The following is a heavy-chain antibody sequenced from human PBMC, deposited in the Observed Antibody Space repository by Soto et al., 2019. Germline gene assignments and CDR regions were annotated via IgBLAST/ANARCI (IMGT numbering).Heavy chain of an antibody. J-gene: IGHJ6*02. CDR1: GYTFTSYG. D-gene: IGHD2-2*01. V-gene: IGHV1-18*04. Sequence: ASVKVSCKASGYTFTSYGISWVRQAPGQGLEWMGWISAYNGNTNYAQKLQGRVTMTTDTSTSTAYMELRSLRSDDTAVYYCARQGVVVPAATPYYYYYGMDVWGQGTTVTVSS. CDR3: ARQGVVVPAATPYYYYYGMDV. CDR2: ISAYNGNT.